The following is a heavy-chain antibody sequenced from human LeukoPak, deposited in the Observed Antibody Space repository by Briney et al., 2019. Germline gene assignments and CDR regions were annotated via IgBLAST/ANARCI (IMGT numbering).Heavy chain of an antibody. CDR2: IYYTGT. D-gene: IGHD3-22*01. CDR1: GGSVSDYY. J-gene: IGHJ4*02. CDR3: ARVSRLEYYYDSSGYYYFDY. V-gene: IGHV4-59*02. Sequence: SETLSLTCTVSGGSVSDYYWSWIRQSPGKGLEWIGYIYYTGTSYNPSLKSRVTISADTSKNQFSLKLSSVTAADTAVYYCARVSRLEYYYDSSGYYYFDYWGQGTLVTVSS.